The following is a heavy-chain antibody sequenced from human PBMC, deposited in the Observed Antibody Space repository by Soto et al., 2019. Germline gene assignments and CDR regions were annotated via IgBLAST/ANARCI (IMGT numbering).Heavy chain of an antibody. V-gene: IGHV4-39*01. CDR3: ARHRGYQLPPYV. Sequence: SETLSLTCTVSGGSISSSSYYWGWIRQPPGKGLEWIGSIYYSGSTYYNPSLKSRVTISVDTSKNQFSLKLSSVTAADTAVYYCARHRGYQLPPYVWGKGTTVTVSS. J-gene: IGHJ6*04. CDR1: GGSISSSSYY. CDR2: IYYSGST. D-gene: IGHD2-2*01.